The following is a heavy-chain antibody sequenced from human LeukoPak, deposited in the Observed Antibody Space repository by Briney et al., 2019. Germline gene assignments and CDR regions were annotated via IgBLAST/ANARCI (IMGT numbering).Heavy chain of an antibody. J-gene: IGHJ4*02. CDR2: IWYDGINE. Sequence: GGSLRLSCAASGXTFSSSGMHWVRQAPGKGLEWVALIWYDGINEYYADSVKGRFSISRDDSKNTLYLQMNSLRAEDTAVYYCVRDKGSSWGEKYYFDYWGQGTLVTVSS. CDR1: GXTFSSSG. V-gene: IGHV3-33*01. D-gene: IGHD6-13*01. CDR3: VRDKGSSWGEKYYFDY.